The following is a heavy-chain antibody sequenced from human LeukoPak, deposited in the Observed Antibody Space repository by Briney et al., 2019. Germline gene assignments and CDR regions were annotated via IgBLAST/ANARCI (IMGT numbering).Heavy chain of an antibody. Sequence: SETLSLTCAVSGGSLSSSNWWSWVRQPPGKGLEWIGEIYHSGSTNYNPSLKSRVTISVDKSKNQFSLKLSSVTAADTAVYYCARAPGEGGYYFDYWGQGTLVTVSS. CDR1: GGSLSSSNW. V-gene: IGHV4-4*02. J-gene: IGHJ4*02. D-gene: IGHD1-26*01. CDR3: ARAPGEGGYYFDY. CDR2: IYHSGST.